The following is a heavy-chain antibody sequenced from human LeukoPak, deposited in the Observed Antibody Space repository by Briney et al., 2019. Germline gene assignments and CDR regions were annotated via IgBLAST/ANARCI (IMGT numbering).Heavy chain of an antibody. J-gene: IGHJ4*02. CDR2: SRNKANNYTT. D-gene: IGHD1-26*01. CDR1: GFTFSDRF. V-gene: IGHV3-72*01. Sequence: PGGSLRLSCAASGFTFSDRFMDWVRQAPGKGLEWVGRSRNKANNYTTEYAASVKGRFTISRDDSKNTLYLQMNSLKTEDTAVYYCTTDPVVGATYWGQGTLVTVSS. CDR3: TTDPVVGATY.